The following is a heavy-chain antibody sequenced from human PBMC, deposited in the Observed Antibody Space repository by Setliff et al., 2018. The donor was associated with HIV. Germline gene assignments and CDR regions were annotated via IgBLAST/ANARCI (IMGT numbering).Heavy chain of an antibody. Sequence: PSETLSLTCTVSGGSISSSSYYWGWIRQPPGKGLEWIGSIYYSGSTYYSPSLKSRVTISVDTSKNQFSLKLSSVTAADTAVYYCARSVPRYCSGGSCYPPLFDYWGQGTLVTSPQ. D-gene: IGHD2-15*01. V-gene: IGHV4-39*01. CDR1: GGSISSSSYY. CDR3: ARSVPRYCSGGSCYPPLFDY. CDR2: IYYSGST. J-gene: IGHJ4*02.